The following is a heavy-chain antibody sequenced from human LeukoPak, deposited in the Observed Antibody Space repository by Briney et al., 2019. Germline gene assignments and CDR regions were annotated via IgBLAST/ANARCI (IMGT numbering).Heavy chain of an antibody. V-gene: IGHV3-48*01. CDR3: ARVDTAML. J-gene: IGHJ4*02. Sequence: GGSLRLSCAASGFTFSSYSMNWVRQAPGKGLEWVSYISSSSTIYYADSVKGRFTISRDNAKNSLYLQMNSLRAEDTAVYYCARVDTAMLWGQGTLVTVSS. CDR1: GFTFSSYS. CDR2: ISSSSTI. D-gene: IGHD5-18*01.